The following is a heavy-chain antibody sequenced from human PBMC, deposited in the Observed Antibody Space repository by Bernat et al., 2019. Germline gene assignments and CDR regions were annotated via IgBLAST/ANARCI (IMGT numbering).Heavy chain of an antibody. CDR2: IKHSGST. CDR1: GGSFRGYY. D-gene: IGHD2-2*01. V-gene: IGHV4-34*01. Sequence: QVQLQQWGAGLLKPSETLSLTCAVYGGSFRGYYWSWIRQPPGKGLEWIGEIKHSGSTNYNPSLKSRVTMSVDTSKNQFSLKLSSVTAADTAVYYCARADYCSSISCYDEDHYYYYYGMDVWGQGTTVTVSS. J-gene: IGHJ6*02. CDR3: ARADYCSSISCYDEDHYYYYYGMDV.